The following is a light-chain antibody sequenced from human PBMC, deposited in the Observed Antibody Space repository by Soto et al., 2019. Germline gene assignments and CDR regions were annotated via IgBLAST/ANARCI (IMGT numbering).Light chain of an antibody. J-gene: IGKJ2*01. V-gene: IGKV3-20*01. Sequence: EILLTQSPGTLSLSPGERATLSCRASQSVRNSYLAWYQQKPGQAPRLLIYGASGRATGIPDRFSGSGSGTDFTLTISRLEPEDFAVYYCQQYGSSPYTFSQGTKLEI. CDR2: GAS. CDR3: QQYGSSPYT. CDR1: QSVRNSY.